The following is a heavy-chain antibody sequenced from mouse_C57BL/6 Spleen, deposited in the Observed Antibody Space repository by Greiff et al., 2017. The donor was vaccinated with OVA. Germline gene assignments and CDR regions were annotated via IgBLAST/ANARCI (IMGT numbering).Heavy chain of an antibody. CDR1: GYTFTSYW. J-gene: IGHJ3*01. CDR2: IYPGSGST. Sequence: QVQLQQPGAELVKPGASVKMSCKASGYTFTSYWITWVKQRPGQGLEWIGDIYPGSGSTNYNEKFQSKATLTVDTSSSTAYMQLSSLTSEDSAVYYCARDLYDYDGDVLWFAYWGQGTLVTVSA. V-gene: IGHV1-55*01. D-gene: IGHD2-4*01. CDR3: ARDLYDYDGDVLWFAY.